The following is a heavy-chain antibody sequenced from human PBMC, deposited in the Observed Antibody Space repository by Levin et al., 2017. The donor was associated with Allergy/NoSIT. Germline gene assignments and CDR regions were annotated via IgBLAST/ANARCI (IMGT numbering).Heavy chain of an antibody. D-gene: IGHD2-8*01. V-gene: IGHV3-23*01. Sequence: GESLKISCAASGFTFSSYAMSWVRQAPGKGLEWVSAISGSGGSTYSADSVKGRFTVSRDNSKNTLYLQMNSLRAEDTAVYYCAREIGVVDYWGQGTLVTVSS. CDR1: GFTFSSYA. CDR2: ISGSGGST. J-gene: IGHJ4*02. CDR3: AREIGVVDY.